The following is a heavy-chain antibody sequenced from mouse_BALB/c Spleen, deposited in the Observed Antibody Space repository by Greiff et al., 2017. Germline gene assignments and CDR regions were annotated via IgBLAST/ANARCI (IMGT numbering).Heavy chain of an antibody. Sequence: VQLQQSGPGLVAPSQSLSITCTVSGFSLTSYGVHWVRQPPGKGLEWLGVIWAGGSTNYNSALMSRLSISKDNTKSQVFLKMNSLQTDDTAMYDGAREDDYDGGGFAYWGQGTLVTVSA. D-gene: IGHD2-4*01. V-gene: IGHV2-9*02. CDR2: IWAGGST. J-gene: IGHJ3*01. CDR3: AREDDYDGGGFAY. CDR1: GFSLTSYG.